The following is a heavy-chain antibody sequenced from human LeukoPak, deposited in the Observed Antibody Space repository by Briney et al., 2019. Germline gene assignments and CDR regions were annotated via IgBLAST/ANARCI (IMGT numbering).Heavy chain of an antibody. CDR2: ISSSGSTI. Sequence: PGGSLRLSCAASGFTVSSNYMTWVRQAPGKGLEWVSYISSSGSTIYYADSVKGRFTISRDNAKNSLYLQMNSLRAEDTAVYYCARPDWGFGWFDPWGQGTLVTVSS. V-gene: IGHV3-11*04. J-gene: IGHJ5*02. D-gene: IGHD7-27*01. CDR1: GFTVSSNY. CDR3: ARPDWGFGWFDP.